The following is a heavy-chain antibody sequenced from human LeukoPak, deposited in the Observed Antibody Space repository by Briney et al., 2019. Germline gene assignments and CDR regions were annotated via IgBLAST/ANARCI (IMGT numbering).Heavy chain of an antibody. CDR1: GFTFSSYA. D-gene: IGHD3-10*01. CDR3: GKVDRDRYGATDY. V-gene: IGHV3-23*01. J-gene: IGHJ4*02. CDR2: ISGGGGST. Sequence: GGSLRLSCAASGFTFSSYAMSWVRQAPGKGLEWVSGISGGGGSTYYADSVKGRFTISRDNSENTLYLQMNSLRAEDTAVYYCGKVDRDRYGATDYWGQGTLVTVTS.